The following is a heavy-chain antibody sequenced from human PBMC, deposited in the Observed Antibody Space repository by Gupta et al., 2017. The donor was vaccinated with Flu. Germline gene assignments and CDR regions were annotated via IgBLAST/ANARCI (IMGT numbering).Heavy chain of an antibody. CDR2: IRSKANSYAT. CDR3: TRLGEMATHDFDY. D-gene: IGHD3-16*01. V-gene: IGHV3-73*01. J-gene: IGHJ4*02. CDR1: GFTFSGSA. Sequence: EVQLVESGGGVVQPGGSLKLSCAASGFTFSGSAMHWVRQASGKGLEWVGRIRSKANSYATAYAASVKGRFTISRDDSKNTAYLQMNSLKTEDTAVYYCTRLGEMATHDFDYWGQGTLVTVSS.